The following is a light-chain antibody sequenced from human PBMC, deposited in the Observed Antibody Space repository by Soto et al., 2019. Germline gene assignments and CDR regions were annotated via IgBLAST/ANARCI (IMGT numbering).Light chain of an antibody. CDR1: QGIANF. J-gene: IGKJ4*01. CDR3: QQYHSYPVT. Sequence: DIQMTQSPSSLSASVGDTVTITCRASQGIANFLAWFQQQPGKAPKSLIYGASSLQSGFPSKFSGSGPETDFTLTISSLQPEDAAKYYCQQYHSYPVTFGGGTKVEIK. CDR2: GAS. V-gene: IGKV1-16*02.